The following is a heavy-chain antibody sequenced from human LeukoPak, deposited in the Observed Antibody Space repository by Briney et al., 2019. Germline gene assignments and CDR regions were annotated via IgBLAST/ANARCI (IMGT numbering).Heavy chain of an antibody. Sequence: GGSLRFSCAASGFTFSSYAMSWVRQAPGKGLEWVSAISGSGGSTYYADSVKGRFTISRDNSKNTLYLQMNSLRAEDTAVYYCAKFRMITFGGVIGYFDYWGQGTLVTVSS. CDR3: AKFRMITFGGVIGYFDY. J-gene: IGHJ4*02. CDR2: ISGSGGST. D-gene: IGHD3-16*02. CDR1: GFTFSSYA. V-gene: IGHV3-23*01.